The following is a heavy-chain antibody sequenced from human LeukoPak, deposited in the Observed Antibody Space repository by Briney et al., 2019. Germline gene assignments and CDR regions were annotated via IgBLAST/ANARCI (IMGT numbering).Heavy chain of an antibody. Sequence: GGSLRLSCAASGFTFDDYAMHWVRQAPGKGLEWVSGISWNSGSIGYADSVKGRFTISRDSAKNSLYLQMNSLRAEDTALYYCAKDIGVSGYYMDVWGKGTTVTVSS. D-gene: IGHD3-10*01. CDR2: ISWNSGSI. CDR1: GFTFDDYA. CDR3: AKDIGVSGYYMDV. J-gene: IGHJ6*03. V-gene: IGHV3-9*01.